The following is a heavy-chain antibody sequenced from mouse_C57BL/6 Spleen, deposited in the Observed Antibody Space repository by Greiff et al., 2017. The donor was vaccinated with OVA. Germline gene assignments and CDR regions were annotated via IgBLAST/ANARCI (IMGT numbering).Heavy chain of an antibody. Sequence: LVKPGASVKMSCKASGYTFTDYNMHWVKQSHGKSLEWIGYINPNNGGTSYNQKFKGKATLTVNKSSSTAYMELRSLTSEDSAVYYCAREDYGNFYYFDYWGQGTTLTVSS. D-gene: IGHD2-1*01. J-gene: IGHJ2*01. CDR2: INPNNGGT. V-gene: IGHV1-22*01. CDR3: AREDYGNFYYFDY. CDR1: GYTFTDYN.